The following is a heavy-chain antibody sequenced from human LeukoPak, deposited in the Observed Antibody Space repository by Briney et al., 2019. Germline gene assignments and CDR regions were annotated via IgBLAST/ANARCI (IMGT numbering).Heavy chain of an antibody. CDR1: GLTVISNY. V-gene: IGHV3-53*01. J-gene: IGHJ3*02. D-gene: IGHD5-24*01. CDR2: SYSGDNK. CDR3: AREREGYAFDI. Sequence: PGGSLRLSCAASGLTVISNYMSWVRKAPGKGLEWISVSYSGDNKYYADSVKGRFTISRDNSENSLYLQMSSMRPEDTAVYYCAREREGYAFDIWGQGTLVTVSS.